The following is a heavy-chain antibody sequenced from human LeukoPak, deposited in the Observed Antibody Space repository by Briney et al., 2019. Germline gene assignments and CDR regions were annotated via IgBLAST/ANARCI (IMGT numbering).Heavy chain of an antibody. D-gene: IGHD1-26*01. V-gene: IGHV3-23*01. CDR3: AKAYSGSYRPLVDY. CDR2: ISGSGGST. Sequence: GGSLRLSCAASGFTFSSYGMSWVRQAPGKGLEWVSAISGSGGSTYYADSVKGRFTISRDNSKNTLYLQMNSLRAEDTAVYYCAKAYSGSYRPLVDYWGQGTLVTVSS. J-gene: IGHJ4*02. CDR1: GFTFSSYG.